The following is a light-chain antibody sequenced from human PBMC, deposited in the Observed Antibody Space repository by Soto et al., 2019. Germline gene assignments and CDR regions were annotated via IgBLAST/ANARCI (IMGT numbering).Light chain of an antibody. CDR1: QSISSY. CDR3: QQSYSTLALT. CDR2: AAS. Sequence: DIQMTQSPSSLSASVGDRVTITCRASQSISSYLNWYQQKPGKAPKLLIYAASNLQSGVPSRFSGSGSGTDFTLTISSLQPEDFATYYCQQSYSTLALTVGGATKLDIK. V-gene: IGKV1-39*01. J-gene: IGKJ4*01.